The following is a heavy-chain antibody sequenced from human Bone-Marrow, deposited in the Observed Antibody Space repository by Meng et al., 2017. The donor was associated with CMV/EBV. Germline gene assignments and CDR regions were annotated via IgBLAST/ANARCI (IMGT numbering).Heavy chain of an antibody. J-gene: IGHJ2*01. V-gene: IGHV3-74*01. CDR2: TGSDGSST. CDR3: ARVGAGVLGDWYFDL. Sequence: SGFTCSSTWMHWVRQAPGKGLEWVSRTGSDGSSTTYADSVKGRYTISRDNAKNTLYLQMNSLRAEDTAVYYCARVGAGVLGDWYFDLWGRGTLVTVSS. CDR1: GFTCSSTW. D-gene: IGHD2-8*02.